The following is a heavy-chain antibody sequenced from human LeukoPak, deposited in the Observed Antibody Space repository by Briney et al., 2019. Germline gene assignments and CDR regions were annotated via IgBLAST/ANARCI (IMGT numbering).Heavy chain of an antibody. CDR3: ARAKVTYYYDGNGYYYFDS. V-gene: IGHV4-59*01. CDR1: AVSISGSY. J-gene: IGHJ4*02. CDR2: IYYSGST. Sequence: SETLSLTCSVPAVSISGSYWTWIRQSPGKGLEWIGYIYYSGSTNYNPSLKSRVTISVDTSNKQFSLKLRSVTAADTAVYYCARAKVTYYYDGNGYYYFDSWGQGTLVTVSS. D-gene: IGHD3-22*01.